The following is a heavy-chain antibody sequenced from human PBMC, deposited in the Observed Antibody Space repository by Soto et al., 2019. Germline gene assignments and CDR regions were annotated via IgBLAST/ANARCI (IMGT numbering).Heavy chain of an antibody. V-gene: IGHV3-23*01. CDR2: VLQTGSST. D-gene: IGHD4-17*01. Sequence: LRLSCAASGFTFSTYSMSWVRQPPGKGLEWVSAVLQTGSSTFYADSVKGRFTISRDNSKSTLYLQMNNLRAEDTAIYYCAKDFTPDGYWDFDYWGQGTLVTVSS. CDR3: AKDFTPDGYWDFDY. CDR1: GFTFSTYS. J-gene: IGHJ4*02.